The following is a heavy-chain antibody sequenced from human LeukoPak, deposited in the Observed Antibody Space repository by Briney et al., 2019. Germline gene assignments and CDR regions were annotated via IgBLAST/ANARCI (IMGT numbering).Heavy chain of an antibody. V-gene: IGHV4-61*05. J-gene: IGHJ4*02. CDR3: ARHGSSGWYAY. Sequence: SETLSLTCTVSGGSISSSSYYWSWIRQPPGKGLEWIGYIYYSGSTNYNPSLKSRVTISVDTSKNQFSLKLSSVTAADTAVYYCARHGSSGWYAYWGQGTLVTVSS. CDR2: IYYSGST. D-gene: IGHD6-19*01. CDR1: GGSISSSSYY.